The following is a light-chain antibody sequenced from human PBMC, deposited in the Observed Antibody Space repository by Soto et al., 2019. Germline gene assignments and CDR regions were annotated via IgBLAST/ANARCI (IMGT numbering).Light chain of an antibody. CDR1: QGISRS. J-gene: IGKJ5*01. CDR2: AAS. V-gene: IGKV1D-12*01. Sequence: IQMPLSPASLSASVLHRFTISCQASQGISRSLAWYQQKPGKAPKLLIYAASSLQSGVPSRFSGSGFGTDFTLTISSLQPEDSAIYYCQQADTFPITFGQRTRLEIK. CDR3: QQADTFPIT.